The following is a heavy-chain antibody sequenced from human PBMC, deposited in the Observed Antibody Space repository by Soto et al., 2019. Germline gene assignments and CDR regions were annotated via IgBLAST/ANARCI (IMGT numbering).Heavy chain of an antibody. Sequence: QVQLVESGGGVVQPGRSLRLSCAASGFTFTDYALHWVRQAPGKGLEWVAVISYDGGKKYYADSVKGRFTISRDNSKNTAYLEINSLRLEDTAVYYCARDTYLDSSGPTYYYYYGIDVWGQGTTVTVSS. D-gene: IGHD3-22*01. CDR1: GFTFTDYA. J-gene: IGHJ6*02. V-gene: IGHV3-30-3*01. CDR2: ISYDGGKK. CDR3: ARDTYLDSSGPTYYYYYGIDV.